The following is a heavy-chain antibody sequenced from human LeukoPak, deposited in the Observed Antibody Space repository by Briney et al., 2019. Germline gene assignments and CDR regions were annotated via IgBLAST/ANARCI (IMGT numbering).Heavy chain of an antibody. V-gene: IGHV3-21*01. J-gene: IGHJ4*02. CDR2: ISSSSSYI. Sequence: KPGGSLRLSCAASGFTFSSYSMNWVRQAPGKGLEWVSSISSSSSYIYYADSVKGRFTISRDNAKNSLYLQMNSLRAEDAAVYYCARVVAAAGKDYFDYWGQGTLVTVSS. CDR1: GFTFSSYS. D-gene: IGHD6-13*01. CDR3: ARVVAAAGKDYFDY.